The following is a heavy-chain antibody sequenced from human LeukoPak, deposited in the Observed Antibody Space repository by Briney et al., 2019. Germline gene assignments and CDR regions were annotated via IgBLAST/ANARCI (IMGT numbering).Heavy chain of an antibody. CDR1: GYSFTSYW. Sequence: EESLKISCKGSGYSFTSYWIGWVRQMPGKGLEWMGIIYPGDSDTRYSPSFQGQVSISADKSISTAYLQWSSLKASDTAMYYCARRTYYYDSSGYRVGRWFDPWGQGTLVTVSS. CDR2: IYPGDSDT. D-gene: IGHD3-22*01. CDR3: ARRTYYYDSSGYRVGRWFDP. J-gene: IGHJ5*02. V-gene: IGHV5-51*01.